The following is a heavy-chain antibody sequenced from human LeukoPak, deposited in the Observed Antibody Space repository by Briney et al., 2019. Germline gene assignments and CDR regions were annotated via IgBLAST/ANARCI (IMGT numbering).Heavy chain of an antibody. Sequence: SETLSLTCTVSGGSISSYYWSWIRQPPGKGLEWIGDIYYSGSTNYNPSLKSRVTISVDTSKNQFSLKLSSVTAADTAVYYCARGRIAVAGTKNYFDYWGQGTLVTVSS. CDR1: GGSISSYY. CDR2: IYYSGST. J-gene: IGHJ4*02. D-gene: IGHD6-19*01. V-gene: IGHV4-59*01. CDR3: ARGRIAVAGTKNYFDY.